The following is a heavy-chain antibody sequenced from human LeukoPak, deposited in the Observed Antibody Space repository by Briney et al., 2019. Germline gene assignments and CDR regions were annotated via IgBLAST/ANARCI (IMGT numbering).Heavy chain of an antibody. J-gene: IGHJ3*02. D-gene: IGHD3-3*01. CDR2: IYYSGST. CDR3: ASHTIFGVVRAFDI. Sequence: SQTLSLTCTVSGGFISSGGYYWSWIRQHPGKGLEWIGYIYYSGSTYYNPSLKSRVTISVDTSKNQFSLKLSSVTAADTAVYYCASHTIFGVVRAFDIWGQGTMVTVSS. V-gene: IGHV4-31*03. CDR1: GGFISSGGYY.